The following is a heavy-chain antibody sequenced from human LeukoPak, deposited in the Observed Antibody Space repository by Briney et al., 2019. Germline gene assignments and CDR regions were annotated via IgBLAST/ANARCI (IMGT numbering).Heavy chain of an antibody. CDR1: GGTFSSYA. CDR3: ARGGIVGATKYWFDP. D-gene: IGHD1-26*01. J-gene: IGHJ5*02. V-gene: IGHV1-69*13. Sequence: SVKVSCKASGGTFSSYAISWVRQAPGQGLEWMGGIIPIFSTANYAQKFQGRVTITADESTSTVYMELSSLRSEDTAVYYCARGGIVGATKYWFDPWGQGTLVTVSS. CDR2: IIPIFSTA.